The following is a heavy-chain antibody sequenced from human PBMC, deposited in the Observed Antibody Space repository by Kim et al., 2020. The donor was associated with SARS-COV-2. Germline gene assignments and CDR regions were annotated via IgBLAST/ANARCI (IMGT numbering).Heavy chain of an antibody. CDR1: GFTVSSNY. CDR2: IYSGGST. V-gene: IGHV3-53*01. Sequence: GGSLRLSCAASGFTVSSNYMSWVRQAPGKGLEWVSVIYSGGSTYYADSVKGRFTISRDNSKNTLYLQMNSLRAEDTAVYYCAREQAGAAFDIWGQGTMVTVSS. D-gene: IGHD1-26*01. CDR3: AREQAGAAFDI. J-gene: IGHJ3*02.